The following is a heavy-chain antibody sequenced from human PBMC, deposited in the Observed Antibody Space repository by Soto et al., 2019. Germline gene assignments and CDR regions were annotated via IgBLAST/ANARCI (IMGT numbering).Heavy chain of an antibody. CDR2: IYYSGST. D-gene: IGHD2-2*01. V-gene: IGHV4-59*01. CDR3: ARASVVVPAAMIGGRNWFDP. J-gene: IGHJ5*02. Sequence: SETLSLTCTVPGGSISSYYWSWIRQPPGKGLEWIGYIYYSGSTNYNPSLKSRVTISVDTSKNQFSLKLSSVTAADTAVYYCARASVVVPAAMIGGRNWFDPWGQGTLVTVSS. CDR1: GGSISSYY.